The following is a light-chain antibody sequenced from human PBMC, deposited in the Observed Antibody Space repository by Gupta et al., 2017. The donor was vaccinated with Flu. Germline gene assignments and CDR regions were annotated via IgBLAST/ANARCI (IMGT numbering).Light chain of an antibody. CDR1: SANIGREY. V-gene: IGLV1-47*01. J-gene: IGLJ3*02. CDR3: AAWDDSLSGGV. Sequence: RVTISCSGSSANIGREYVYWYQQLPGTAPKLLIYRDDQGSSGVPGRFSGSKSGTSASLAISGLRSEDEAEYYCAAWDDSLSGGVFGGGTKLTVL. CDR2: RDD.